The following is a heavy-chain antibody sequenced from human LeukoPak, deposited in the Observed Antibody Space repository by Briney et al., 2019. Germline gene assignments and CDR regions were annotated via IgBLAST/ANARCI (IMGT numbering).Heavy chain of an antibody. Sequence: PSETLSPTCTVSGVSMSSSPYYWGWIRQPPGKGLEWIGSIYYSGSTYYNPSLKSRVTISVDTSNNQFSLKLTSVTAADTAVYYCAKSGGYGLIDYWGQGTLVTVSS. CDR1: GVSMSSSPYY. CDR2: IYYSGST. CDR3: AKSGGYGLIDY. D-gene: IGHD1-26*01. V-gene: IGHV4-39*01. J-gene: IGHJ4*02.